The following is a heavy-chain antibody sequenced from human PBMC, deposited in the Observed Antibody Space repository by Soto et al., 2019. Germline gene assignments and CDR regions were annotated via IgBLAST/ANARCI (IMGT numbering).Heavy chain of an antibody. V-gene: IGHV3-30-3*01. CDR1: GFTFSSYA. CDR3: ARGQSSLTRFDY. Sequence: PGGSLRLSCAASGFTFSSYAMHWVRQAPGKGLEWVAGVSYDGSNKYYADSVKGRFTISRDNSKNTLYLQMNSLRAEDTAVYYCARGQSSLTRFDYWGQGTLVTVSS. CDR2: VSYDGSNK. J-gene: IGHJ4*02. D-gene: IGHD2-2*01.